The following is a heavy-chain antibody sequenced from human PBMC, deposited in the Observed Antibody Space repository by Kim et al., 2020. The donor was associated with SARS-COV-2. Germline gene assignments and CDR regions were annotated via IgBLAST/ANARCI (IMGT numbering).Heavy chain of an antibody. D-gene: IGHD3-16*01. CDR2: IIPVFGTA. CDR3: ARHRIPGDSQYGMDV. J-gene: IGHJ6*02. Sequence: SVKVSCKASGCTFSRYAISWVRQAPGQGLEWMGGIIPVFGTASYAQNFQGRVTVTADESTSTAYLELSSLRSEDTAVYYCARHRIPGDSQYGMDVWGQGTTVTVSS. V-gene: IGHV1-69*13. CDR1: GCTFSRYA.